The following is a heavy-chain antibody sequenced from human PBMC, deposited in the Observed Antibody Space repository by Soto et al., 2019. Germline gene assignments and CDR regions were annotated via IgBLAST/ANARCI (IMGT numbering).Heavy chain of an antibody. CDR1: GYTFTTYT. D-gene: IGHD5-12*01. Sequence: QLVQSGAEVKKPGASVKVSCKASGYTFTTYTIHWVRQAPGQRLEWMGWINAGNVNTKYSQKFQGRVTITRDTSASTAYMELSSLRSEDTAVYYCAPDSGSSGYEGGLDPWGQGTLVTVSS. J-gene: IGHJ5*02. V-gene: IGHV1-3*01. CDR2: INAGNVNT. CDR3: APDSGSSGYEGGLDP.